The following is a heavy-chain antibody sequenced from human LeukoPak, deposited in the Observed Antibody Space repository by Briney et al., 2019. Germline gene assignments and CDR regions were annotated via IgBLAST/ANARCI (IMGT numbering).Heavy chain of an antibody. J-gene: IGHJ6*03. V-gene: IGHV1-8*03. D-gene: IGHD4-23*01. CDR2: MNPNSGNT. CDR1: GYTFTSYD. Sequence: ASVKVSCKASGYTFTSYDINWVRQATGQGLEWMGWMNPNSGNTGYAQKFQGRVTITRNTSISTAYMELSSLRSEDTAVYYCARDGGSNYYYYMDVWGKGTTVTASS. CDR3: ARDGGSNYYYYMDV.